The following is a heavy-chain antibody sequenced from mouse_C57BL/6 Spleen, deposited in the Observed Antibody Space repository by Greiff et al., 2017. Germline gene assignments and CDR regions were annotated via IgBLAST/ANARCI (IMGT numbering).Heavy chain of an antibody. CDR2: INPSTGGT. Sequence: VQLQQSGPELVKPGASVKISCKASGYSFTGYYMHWVKQSSEKSLEWIGEINPSTGGTSYNQKFKGKATLTVDKSSSTAYMQLKSLTSEDSAVYYCARFGSYFDYWGQGTTLTVSS. J-gene: IGHJ2*01. CDR3: ARFGSYFDY. CDR1: GYSFTGYY. V-gene: IGHV1-43*01.